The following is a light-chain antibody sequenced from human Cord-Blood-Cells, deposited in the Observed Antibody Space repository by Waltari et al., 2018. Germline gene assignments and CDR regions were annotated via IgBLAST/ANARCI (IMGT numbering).Light chain of an antibody. J-gene: IGKJ3*01. Sequence: EIVMTQSPATLSVSPGERATLSCRASQRVSSNLAWYQQKPGQAPGLLIHGASTRATGIPARFSGSGSGTEFTLTISSLQSEDFAVYYCQQYNNWPPFTFGPGTKVDIK. CDR1: QRVSSN. CDR2: GAS. V-gene: IGKV3-15*01. CDR3: QQYNNWPPFT.